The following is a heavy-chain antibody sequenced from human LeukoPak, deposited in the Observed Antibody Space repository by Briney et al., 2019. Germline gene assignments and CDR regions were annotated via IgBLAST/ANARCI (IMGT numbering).Heavy chain of an antibody. CDR1: GGSISSSSYY. J-gene: IGHJ3*02. V-gene: IGHV4-39*02. D-gene: IGHD3-22*01. CDR3: AREGRRGYYDSSGYYSDAFDI. Sequence: SETLSLTCTVSGGSISSSSYYWGWIRQPPGKGLEWIGSIYYSGSTYYNPSLKSRVTISVDTSKNQFSLMLSSVTAADTAVYYCAREGRRGYYDSSGYYSDAFDIWGQGTMVTVSS. CDR2: IYYSGST.